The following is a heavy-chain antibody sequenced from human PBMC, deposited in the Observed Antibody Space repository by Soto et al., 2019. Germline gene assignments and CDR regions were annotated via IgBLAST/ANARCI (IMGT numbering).Heavy chain of an antibody. D-gene: IGHD3-22*01. CDR1: GGTFSSNA. CDR3: ASSGSGYYPYYYYYGMDV. Sequence: SVKVSCTASGGTFSSNAISWVRQAPGQGLEWMGWIIPIFGTANYAQKFQGRVTITGDTSASTAYMELSSLRSEDTAVYYCASSGSGYYPYYYYYGMDVWGQGTTVTVSS. CDR2: IIPIFGTA. V-gene: IGHV1-69*06. J-gene: IGHJ6*02.